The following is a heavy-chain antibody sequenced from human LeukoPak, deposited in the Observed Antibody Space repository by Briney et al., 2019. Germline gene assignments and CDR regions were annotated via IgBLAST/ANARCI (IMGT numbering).Heavy chain of an antibody. Sequence: SETLSLTCTVSGGSISSYYWSWFRQPPGKGLEWIGYIYYSGSTNYNPSLKSRVTISVDTSKNQFSLKLSSVTAPDTAVYYCARGVSYYDSSGYYNEYFQHWGQGTLVTVSS. J-gene: IGHJ1*01. CDR2: IYYSGST. CDR1: GGSISSYY. CDR3: ARGVSYYDSSGYYNEYFQH. V-gene: IGHV4-59*08. D-gene: IGHD3-22*01.